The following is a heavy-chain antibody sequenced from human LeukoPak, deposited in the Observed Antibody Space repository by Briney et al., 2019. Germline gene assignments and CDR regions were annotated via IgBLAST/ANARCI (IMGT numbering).Heavy chain of an antibody. D-gene: IGHD3-10*01. CDR2: ISSSSSYI. V-gene: IGHV3-21*01. Sequence: GGSLRLSCAASGFAFSSYSMNWVRQAPGKGLEWVSSISSSSSYIYYADSVKGRFTISRDNAKNSLYLQMNSLRAEDTAVYYCARDLGDWLPDYWGQGTLVTVSS. CDR1: GFAFSSYS. CDR3: ARDLGDWLPDY. J-gene: IGHJ4*02.